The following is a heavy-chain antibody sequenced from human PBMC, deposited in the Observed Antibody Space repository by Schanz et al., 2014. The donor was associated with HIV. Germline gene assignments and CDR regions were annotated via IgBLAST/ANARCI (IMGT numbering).Heavy chain of an antibody. V-gene: IGHV1-18*01. CDR2: ISTYNGNT. Sequence: QVQLVQSGAEVKKPGASVKVSCKASGYTFTSYGINWVRQAPGQGLEWMGWISTYNGNTIYAQKFQGRVTMTTDTSTSTAYMELRSLRSDDTAVYYCARVNKDIGGYYFDYWGQGTLVTVSS. D-gene: IGHD2-15*01. J-gene: IGHJ4*02. CDR3: ARVNKDIGGYYFDY. CDR1: GYTFTSYG.